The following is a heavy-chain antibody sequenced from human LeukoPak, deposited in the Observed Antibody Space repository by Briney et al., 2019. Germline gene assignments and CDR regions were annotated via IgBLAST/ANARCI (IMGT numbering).Heavy chain of an antibody. J-gene: IGHJ4*02. D-gene: IGHD1-26*01. CDR2: IWYDGSIK. CDR3: ASSDHSPYRPWY. Sequence: GRSLRLSCAASGVTFTNYGMHCVRQAPGTGLEWVALIWYDGSIKYYADSLKGRFTISRDNSKNTLYLQMNSLRAEDTAVYYCASSDHSPYRPWYWGQGILVTVSS. CDR1: GVTFTNYG. V-gene: IGHV3-33*01.